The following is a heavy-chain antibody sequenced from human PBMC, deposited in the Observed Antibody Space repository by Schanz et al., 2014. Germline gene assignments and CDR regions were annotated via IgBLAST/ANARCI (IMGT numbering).Heavy chain of an antibody. V-gene: IGHV3-7*01. CDR3: VREESYYGAGSYRY. CDR2: INLDGSGK. J-gene: IGHJ4*02. CDR1: GFTFTNYW. Sequence: EVQLVESGGGLVQPGGSLRLSCAASGFTFTNYWMTWVRQAPGKGLEWVANINLDGSGKIYLGSVGGRFAISRDDAQNSVYLQMNSLRAEDTSVYHCVREESYYGAGSYRYWGPGTLVTVSS. D-gene: IGHD3-10*01.